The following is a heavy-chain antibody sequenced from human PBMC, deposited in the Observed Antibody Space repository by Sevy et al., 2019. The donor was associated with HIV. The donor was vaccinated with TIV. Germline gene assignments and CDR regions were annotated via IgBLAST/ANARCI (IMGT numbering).Heavy chain of an antibody. D-gene: IGHD2-8*02. CDR3: AKDCSGGNCYFDY. V-gene: IGHV3-33*06. CDR1: GFTFSSSG. J-gene: IGHJ4*02. CDR2: IWYDGSNK. Sequence: GGSLRLSCTASGFTFSSSGMHWVRQAPGEGLEWVAVIWYDGSNKYYADSVKGRFTISRDNSKNTLFLQMNSLRAEDTAVYYCAKDCSGGNCYFDYWGQGTLVTVSS.